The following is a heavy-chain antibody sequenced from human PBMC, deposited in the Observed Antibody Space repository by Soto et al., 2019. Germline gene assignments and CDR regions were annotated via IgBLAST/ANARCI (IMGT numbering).Heavy chain of an antibody. J-gene: IGHJ5*01. V-gene: IGHV4-30-4*01. D-gene: IGHD2-15*01. CDR3: ARGRYCLTGRCFPNWFDS. Sequence: SETLSLTCSVSGDSISTVDSFWAWIRQPAGQALEYIGYIYKSTTTYYNPSFESRVAISLDTSKSQFSLTVTSVTAADTAVYFCARGRYCLTGRCFPNWFDSWGQGTLVTVSS. CDR2: IYKSTTT. CDR1: GDSISTVDSF.